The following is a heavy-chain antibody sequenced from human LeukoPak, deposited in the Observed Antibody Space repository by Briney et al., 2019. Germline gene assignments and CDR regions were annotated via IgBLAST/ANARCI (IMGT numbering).Heavy chain of an antibody. D-gene: IGHD5-18*01. CDR3: TRHYGEDTAMDHHYYYYYYMDV. CDR1: GFTFSSYS. Sequence: GGSLRLSCAASGFTFSSYSMNWVRQAPGKGLEWVSSISGSSSYIYYADPVKGRFTISRDNAKNSLYVQMNSLKTEDTAVYYCTRHYGEDTAMDHHYYYYYYMDVWGKGTTVTVSS. J-gene: IGHJ6*03. V-gene: IGHV3-21*04. CDR2: ISGSSSYI.